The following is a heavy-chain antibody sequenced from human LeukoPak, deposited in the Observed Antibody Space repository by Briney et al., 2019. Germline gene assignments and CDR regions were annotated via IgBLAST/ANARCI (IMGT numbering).Heavy chain of an antibody. Sequence: GGSLRLSCAVSGLTFSNSWMDWVRQAPGKGLERVASINPDGNKKYSADSVKGRFTISRDNAENSLYLQMNSLRVEDTAFYYCARDLAYSRLDYWGQGMLVTVSS. J-gene: IGHJ4*02. D-gene: IGHD5-18*01. V-gene: IGHV3-7*01. CDR3: ARDLAYSRLDY. CDR2: INPDGNKK. CDR1: GLTFSNSW.